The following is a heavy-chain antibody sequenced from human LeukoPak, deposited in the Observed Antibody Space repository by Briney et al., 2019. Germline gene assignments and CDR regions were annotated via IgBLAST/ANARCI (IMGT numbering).Heavy chain of an antibody. CDR1: GFRFRNYW. CDR2: INEDGNEK. CDR3: VREPVVGPAEYFPS. J-gene: IGHJ1*01. V-gene: IGHV3-7*01. Sequence: GGSLRLSCVASGFRFRNYWMAWIRHAPGRGLEWVANINEDGNEKYYLDSVRGRFIISRDNARNSLFLQMNSLRREDPGVYYGVREPVVGPAEYFPSWGKGTLVAVS. D-gene: IGHD1-26*01.